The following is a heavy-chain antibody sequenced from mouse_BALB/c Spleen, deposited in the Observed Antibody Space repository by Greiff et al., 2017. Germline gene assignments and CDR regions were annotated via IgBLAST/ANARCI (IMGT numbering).Heavy chain of an antibody. CDR2: ISSGGSYT. Sequence: DVMLVESGGGLVKPGGSLKLSCAASGFTFSSYAMSWVRQTPEKRLEWVATISSGGSYTYYPDSVKGRFTISRDNAKNTLYLQMSSLRSEDTAMYYCARMSTATNWYFDVWGAGTTVTVSS. CDR3: ARMSTATNWYFDV. D-gene: IGHD1-2*01. J-gene: IGHJ1*01. V-gene: IGHV5-9-1*01. CDR1: GFTFSSYA.